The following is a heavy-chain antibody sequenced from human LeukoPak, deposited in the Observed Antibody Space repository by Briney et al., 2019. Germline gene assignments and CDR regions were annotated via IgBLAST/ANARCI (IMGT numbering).Heavy chain of an antibody. CDR1: GFSFSSYW. V-gene: IGHV3-74*01. CDR3: ASGGIYYGAAFDF. CDR2: ISNDESTI. Sequence: GGSLRLSCAASGFSFSSYWMHWVRQAPGKGPVWVSLISNDESTIIYADSVKGRFTISRDNAKNSLYLRMNSLRAEDTALYYCASGGIYYGAAFDFWGQGTLVTVSS. D-gene: IGHD1-26*01. J-gene: IGHJ4*02.